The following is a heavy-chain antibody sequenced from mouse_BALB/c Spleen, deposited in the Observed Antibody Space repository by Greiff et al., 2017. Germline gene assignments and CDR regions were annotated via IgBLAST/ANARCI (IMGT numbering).Heavy chain of an antibody. Sequence: EVNVVESGGRLVKPGGSLKLSCAASGFTFSDYYMYWVRQTPEKRLEWVATISDGGSYTYYPDSVKGRFTIARDHAMNNLYMQMSSLKSEDTAMYYCARELWVTTVGETAMDCWGQGSGVTV. CDR3: ARELWVTTVGETAMDC. V-gene: IGHV5-4*02. CDR2: ISDGGSYT. CDR1: GFTFSDYY. J-gene: IGHJ4*01. D-gene: IGHD1-1*01.